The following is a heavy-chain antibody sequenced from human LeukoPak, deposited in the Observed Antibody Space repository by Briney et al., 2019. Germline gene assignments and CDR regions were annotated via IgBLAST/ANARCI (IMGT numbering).Heavy chain of an antibody. Sequence: PGGSLRLSCTTSGFTFGDYAMNRFRQAPGKGLEWVGFIRSKAYGGTTEYAASVKGRFTISRDDSKSIAYLQMNSLKTEDTAVYYCTRDPYGDIRTDYWGQGTLVTVSS. CDR2: IRSKAYGGTT. V-gene: IGHV3-49*03. CDR1: GFTFGDYA. D-gene: IGHD4-17*01. J-gene: IGHJ4*02. CDR3: TRDPYGDIRTDY.